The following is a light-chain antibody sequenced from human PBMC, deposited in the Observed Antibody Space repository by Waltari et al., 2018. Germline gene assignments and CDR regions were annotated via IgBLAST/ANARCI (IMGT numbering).Light chain of an antibody. CDR1: SGHSSNV. Sequence: QLVLTQSPSASASLGASVKLTCTLSSGHSSNVIAWLQQQPEKGPRYLMKVNRDGSHSKGDKIPDRFSGSSSGTEHYLTISSLQSEDEADYYCQTGGHGTWVFGGGTKLTVL. CDR2: VNRDGSH. CDR3: QTGGHGTWV. V-gene: IGLV4-69*01. J-gene: IGLJ3*02.